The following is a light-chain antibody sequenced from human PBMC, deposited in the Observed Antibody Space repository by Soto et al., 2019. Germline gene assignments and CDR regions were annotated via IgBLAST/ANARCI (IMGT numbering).Light chain of an antibody. CDR1: SSDVGGYNY. CDR3: SSYTSSSTYV. CDR2: DVS. V-gene: IGLV2-14*01. Sequence: QSALAQPASVSGSTGQSITISCTRTSSDVGGYNYVSWYQQHPGKAPKLMIYDVSNRPSGVSNRFSGSKSGNTASLTISGLQAEDEADYYCSSYTSSSTYVFGTGTKATVL. J-gene: IGLJ1*01.